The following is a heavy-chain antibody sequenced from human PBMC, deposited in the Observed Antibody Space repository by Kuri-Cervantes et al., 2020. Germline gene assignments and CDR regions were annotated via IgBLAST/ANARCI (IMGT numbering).Heavy chain of an antibody. V-gene: IGHV1-46*01. CDR3: ARDRPSHSAYYDFWSGYSYYYYGMDV. J-gene: IGHJ6*02. Sequence: ASVKVSCKASGYTFTTYYMHWVRQAPGQGLEWMGIINPSGGSTSYAQKFQGRVTMTRDTSTSTVYMELSSLRSEDTAVYYCARDRPSHSAYYDFWSGYSYYYYGMDVWGQGTTVTVSS. D-gene: IGHD3-3*01. CDR2: INPSGGST. CDR1: GYTFTTYY.